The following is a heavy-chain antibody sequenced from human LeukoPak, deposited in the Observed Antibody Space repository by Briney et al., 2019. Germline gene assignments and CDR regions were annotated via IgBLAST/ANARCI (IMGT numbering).Heavy chain of an antibody. V-gene: IGHV4-39*02. CDR1: GGSISGSSYY. CDR3: ARGRKTYPRLYYYDSSGNWFDP. J-gene: IGHJ5*02. Sequence: PSETLSLTCTVSGGSISGSSYYWGWIRQPPGKGLEWIGSIYYSGSTYYNPSLKSRVTISVDTSKNQFSLKLSSVTAADTAVYYCARGRKTYPRLYYYDSSGNWFDPWGQGTLVTVSS. CDR2: IYYSGST. D-gene: IGHD3-22*01.